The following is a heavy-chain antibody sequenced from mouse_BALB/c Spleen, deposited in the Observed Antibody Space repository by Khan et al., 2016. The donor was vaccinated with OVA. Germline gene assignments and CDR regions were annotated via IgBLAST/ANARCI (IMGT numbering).Heavy chain of an antibody. J-gene: IGHJ2*01. Sequence: EVKLLESGPGLVKPSQSLSLTCTVTGYSITSDYAWNWIRQFPGNKLEWMGHISYSGNTKYNPSLKSRISITRDTSKNPFFLQLNSVTTEDTATYYCARIYGGDFDYWGQGTTLTVSS. CDR2: ISYSGNT. CDR3: ARIYGGDFDY. D-gene: IGHD1-1*01. V-gene: IGHV3-2*02. CDR1: GYSITSDYA.